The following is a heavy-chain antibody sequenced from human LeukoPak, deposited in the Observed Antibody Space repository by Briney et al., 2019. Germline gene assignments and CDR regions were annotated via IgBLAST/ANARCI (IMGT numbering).Heavy chain of an antibody. V-gene: IGHV1-2*02. CDR1: GYTFTSYD. J-gene: IGHJ4*02. CDR2: MHPNSGGT. D-gene: IGHD3-22*01. CDR3: ASLAHFDGSTYYPDF. Sequence: ASVKVSCKASGYTFTSYDINWLRQAPGQGLEWMGWMHPNSGGTNYAQNFQGRVTMTRDTSITTAYMELSRLTSDDTAVYYCASLAHFDGSTYYPDFWGQGTLVTVSS.